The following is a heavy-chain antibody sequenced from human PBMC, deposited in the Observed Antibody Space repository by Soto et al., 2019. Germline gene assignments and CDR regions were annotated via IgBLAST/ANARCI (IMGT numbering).Heavy chain of an antibody. CDR3: AREGPITISGVVNNWVIRAFGM. CDR1: GLTLSSYW. Sequence: LGGSLRLSCGASGLTLSSYWMSWVRQVPGKGLEWVANIKQGGSENYYLGSVNGRFTISSDNAKNSLYLQMNSLRAEDTAVYYCAREGPITISGVVNNWVIRAFGMWGQGTMVTVSS. V-gene: IGHV3-7*01. D-gene: IGHD3-3*01. J-gene: IGHJ3*02. CDR2: IKQGGSEN.